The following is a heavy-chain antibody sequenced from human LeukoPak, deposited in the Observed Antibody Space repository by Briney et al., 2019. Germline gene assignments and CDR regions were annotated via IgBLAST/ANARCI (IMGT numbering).Heavy chain of an antibody. D-gene: IGHD3-22*01. CDR2: ISSSSSTI. Sequence: PGGSLRLSCAASGFTFSSYSMNWVRQAPGKGLEWVSYISSSSSTIYYADSVKGRFTISRDNAKNSLYLQMNSLRAEDTAVYYCARETMIVVANYYYYYMDVWGKGTTVTVSS. J-gene: IGHJ6*03. CDR3: ARETMIVVANYYYYYMDV. V-gene: IGHV3-48*01. CDR1: GFTFSSYS.